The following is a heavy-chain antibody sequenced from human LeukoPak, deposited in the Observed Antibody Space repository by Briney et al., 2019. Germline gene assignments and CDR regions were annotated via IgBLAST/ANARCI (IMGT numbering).Heavy chain of an antibody. CDR3: ARRRVTVVRGVDITAYYFDY. Sequence: GGSLRLSCAASGFTFDDYGMSWVRQAPGKGLEWVSGINWNGGSTGYADSVKGRFTISRDNAKNSLYVQINSLRAEDTALYYCARRRVTVVRGVDITAYYFDYWGQGTLVTVSS. V-gene: IGHV3-20*04. J-gene: IGHJ4*02. D-gene: IGHD3-10*01. CDR2: INWNGGST. CDR1: GFTFDDYG.